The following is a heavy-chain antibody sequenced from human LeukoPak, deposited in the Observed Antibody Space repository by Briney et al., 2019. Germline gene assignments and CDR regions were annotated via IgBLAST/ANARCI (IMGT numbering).Heavy chain of an antibody. Sequence: SETLSLTCTVSGGSIGSYYWSWMRQPPGKGLEWIGYIYYSGSTNYNTPLKSRVTISVDTSKNQFSLKLSSVTAADTAVYYCARHPCDYVWGSYRYNDYWGQGTLVTVSS. CDR3: ARHPCDYVWGSYRYNDY. CDR2: IYYSGST. CDR1: GGSIGSYY. D-gene: IGHD3-16*02. J-gene: IGHJ4*02. V-gene: IGHV4-59*08.